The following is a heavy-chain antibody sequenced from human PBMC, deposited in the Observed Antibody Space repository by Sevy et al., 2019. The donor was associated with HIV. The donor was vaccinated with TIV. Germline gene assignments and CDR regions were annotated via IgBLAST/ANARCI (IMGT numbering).Heavy chain of an antibody. Sequence: GCSLRLSCAASGFTFSSYSMNWVRQAPGKGLEWVSSISSSGSYMYYADSVKGRFTISRDNAENSLYLQMNSLRAEDTAVYYCARGDMTTVTKFDFWGQGTLVTVSS. CDR3: ARGDMTTVTKFDF. CDR1: GFTFSSYS. V-gene: IGHV3-21*01. CDR2: ISSSGSYM. D-gene: IGHD4-17*01. J-gene: IGHJ4*02.